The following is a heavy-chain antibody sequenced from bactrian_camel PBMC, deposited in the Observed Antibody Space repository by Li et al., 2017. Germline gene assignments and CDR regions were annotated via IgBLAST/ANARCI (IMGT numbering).Heavy chain of an antibody. V-gene: IGHV3S40*01. CDR1: GYFDRGYC. Sequence: VQLVESGGGSVQVGGSLRLSCEVSGYFDRGYCMGWFRQASGKEREGVASIDTGSGSTYYADSVKGRFTISLDNAKNTVYLQMNSLKPEDTAVYYCASDETIGWEVLRADDNTWGQGTQVTVS. CDR3: ASDETIGWEVLRADDNT. D-gene: IGHD5*01. J-gene: IGHJ6*01. CDR2: IDTGSGST.